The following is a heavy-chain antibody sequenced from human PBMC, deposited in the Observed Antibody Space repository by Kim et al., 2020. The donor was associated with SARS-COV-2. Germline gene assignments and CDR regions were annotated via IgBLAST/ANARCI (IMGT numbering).Heavy chain of an antibody. D-gene: IGHD1-26*01. V-gene: IGHV1-2*02. Sequence: ASVKVSCKASGYTFTGYYMHWVRQAPGQGLEWMGWINPNSGGTNYAQKFQGRVTMTRDTSISTAYMELSRLRSDDTAVYYCAIESHSGSYRQYFQHWGQGTLVTVSS. CDR3: AIESHSGSYRQYFQH. J-gene: IGHJ1*01. CDR2: INPNSGGT. CDR1: GYTFTGYY.